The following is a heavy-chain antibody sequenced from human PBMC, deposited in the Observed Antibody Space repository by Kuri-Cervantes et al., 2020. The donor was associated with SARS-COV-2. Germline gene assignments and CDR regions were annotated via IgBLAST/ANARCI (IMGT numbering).Heavy chain of an antibody. J-gene: IGHJ6*03. D-gene: IGHD3-10*01. Sequence: GGSLRLSCAASGFTFSSYAMSWVRQAPGKGLEWVSAISGSGGSTYYADSVKGRFTISRDNSKNTLYLQMNSLRAEDTAVYYCARVREGESITMVQGVIEYYYYYYMDVWGKGTTVTVSS. V-gene: IGHV3-23*01. CDR2: ISGSGGST. CDR1: GFTFSSYA. CDR3: ARVREGESITMVQGVIEYYYYYYMDV.